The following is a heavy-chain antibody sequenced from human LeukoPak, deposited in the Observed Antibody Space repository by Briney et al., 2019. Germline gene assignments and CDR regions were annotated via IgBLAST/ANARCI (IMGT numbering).Heavy chain of an antibody. Sequence: SVKVSCMASGCTFSSYAISWVRQAPGQGLEWMGGIIPIFGTANYAQKFQGRVTITADESTSTAHMELRSLRSDDTAVYYCARYPLSYSGNWHYSFDYWGQGTLVTVSS. CDR1: GCTFSSYA. V-gene: IGHV1-69*01. CDR3: ARYPLSYSGNWHYSFDY. J-gene: IGHJ4*02. D-gene: IGHD6-13*01. CDR2: IIPIFGTA.